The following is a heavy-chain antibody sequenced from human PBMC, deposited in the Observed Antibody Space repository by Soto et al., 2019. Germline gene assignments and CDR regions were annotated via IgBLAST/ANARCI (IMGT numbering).Heavy chain of an antibody. CDR2: INPNSGGT. CDR3: ARGTEGLDAFDI. CDR1: GYTSTGYY. J-gene: IGHJ3*02. D-gene: IGHD1-1*01. Sequence: ASVKVSCKASGYTSTGYYMHWVRQAPGQGLEWMGWINPNSGGTNYAQKFQGRVTMTRDTSISTAYMELSRLRSDDTAVYYCARGTEGLDAFDIWGQGTMVTVSS. V-gene: IGHV1-2*02.